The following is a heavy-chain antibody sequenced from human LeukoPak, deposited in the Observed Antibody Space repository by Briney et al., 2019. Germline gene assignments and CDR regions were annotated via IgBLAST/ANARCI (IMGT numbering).Heavy chain of an antibody. Sequence: ASVKVSCKASGYTFTGYHIHWVRQAPGQGLEWMGLINPNSGGTNYAQKLQGRVTMTRDTSIRTVYMEVSRLTSDDTAVYYCATMGATTFDHWGQGTLVTVSS. CDR3: ATMGATTFDH. CDR2: INPNSGGT. V-gene: IGHV1-2*02. J-gene: IGHJ4*02. CDR1: GYTFTGYH. D-gene: IGHD1-26*01.